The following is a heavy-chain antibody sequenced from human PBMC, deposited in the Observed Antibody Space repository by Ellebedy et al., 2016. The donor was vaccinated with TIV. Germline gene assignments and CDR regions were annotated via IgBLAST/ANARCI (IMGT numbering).Heavy chain of an antibody. CDR1: GFTFSNYW. D-gene: IGHD4-17*01. CDR3: AREIGDYGPDYFDQ. V-gene: IGHV3-7*01. CDR2: VKQDGSEK. J-gene: IGHJ4*02. Sequence: PGWSLRLSCAASGFTFSNYWMSWVRQVPGRGLEWVAKVKQDGSEKHFVDSVEGRFSISRDNTKNLLYLQMNSLRVEDSAVYYCAREIGDYGPDYFDQWGQGTLVTVS.